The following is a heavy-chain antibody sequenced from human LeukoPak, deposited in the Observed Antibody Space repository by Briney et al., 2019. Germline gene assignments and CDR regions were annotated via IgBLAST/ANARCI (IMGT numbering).Heavy chain of an antibody. Sequence: SETLSLTCAVYGGSFSGYYWSWIRQPPGKGLEWIGEINHSGSTNYNPSLKSRVTISVDTSKNQFSLKLSSVTAADTAVYYCARLGGSGSYFPYYYYYMDVWGKGTTVTISS. CDR3: ARLGGSGSYFPYYYYYMDV. CDR2: INHSGST. CDR1: GGSFSGYY. V-gene: IGHV4-34*01. J-gene: IGHJ6*03. D-gene: IGHD3-10*01.